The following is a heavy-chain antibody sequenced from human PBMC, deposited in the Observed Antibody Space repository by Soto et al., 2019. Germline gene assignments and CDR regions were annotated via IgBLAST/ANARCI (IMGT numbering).Heavy chain of an antibody. D-gene: IGHD2-15*01. Sequence: PGGSLRLSCSASGFTFSDYEMNWVRQAPGKGLEWVSYITSGGRSIYYADSVKGRFTISRDNAENSLFLQMNSLRADDTAVYYCVRRMASPDRWGQGNLVTVS. CDR3: VRRMASPDR. CDR1: GFTFSDYE. V-gene: IGHV3-48*03. J-gene: IGHJ5*02. CDR2: ITSGGRSI.